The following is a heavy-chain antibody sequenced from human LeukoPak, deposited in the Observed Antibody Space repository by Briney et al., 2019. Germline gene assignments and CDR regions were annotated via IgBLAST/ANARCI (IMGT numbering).Heavy chain of an antibody. J-gene: IGHJ6*02. Sequence: ASVNVSCKASGGTFSSYAISWVRQAPGQGLEWMGGIIPIFGTANYAQKFQGRVTITADESTSTAYMELSSLRSEDTAVYYCAMRAGFGELFNYYGMDVWGQGTMVTVSS. D-gene: IGHD3-10*01. CDR2: IIPIFGTA. CDR1: GGTFSSYA. CDR3: AMRAGFGELFNYYGMDV. V-gene: IGHV1-69*01.